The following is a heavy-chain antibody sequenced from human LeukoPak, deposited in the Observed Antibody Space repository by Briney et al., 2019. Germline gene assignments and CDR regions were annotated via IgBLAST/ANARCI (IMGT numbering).Heavy chain of an antibody. V-gene: IGHV3-53*01. CDR2: IYSDNT. D-gene: IGHD3-22*01. CDR3: ARGPAGYYYDSSGYYRPTLNY. J-gene: IGHJ4*02. Sequence: GSLRLSCTVSGFTVSSNSMSWVRQAPGKGLEWVSFIYSDNTHYSDSVKGRFTISRDNSKNTLYLQMNSLRAEDTAVYYCARGPAGYYYDSSGYYRPTLNYWGQGTLVTVSS. CDR1: GFTVSSNS.